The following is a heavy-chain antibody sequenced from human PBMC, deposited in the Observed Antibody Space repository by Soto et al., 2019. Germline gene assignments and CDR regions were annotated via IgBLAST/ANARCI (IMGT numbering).Heavy chain of an antibody. CDR2: IYYSGST. J-gene: IGHJ6*02. CDR1: GGSISSYY. Sequence: PSGTLSLTCTVSGGSISSYYWSWIRQPPGKGLEWIGYIYYSGSTNYNPSLKSRVTISVDTSKNQFSLKLSSVTAADTAVYYCAREVDYYYGMDVWGQGTTVTVSS. CDR3: AREVDYYYGMDV. V-gene: IGHV4-59*01.